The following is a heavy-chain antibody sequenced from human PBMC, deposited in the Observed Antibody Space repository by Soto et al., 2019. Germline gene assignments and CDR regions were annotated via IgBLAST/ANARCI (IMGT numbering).Heavy chain of an antibody. CDR2: IYTSGST. J-gene: IGHJ5*02. Sequence: SETQSLTCTVSGGSISSYYWSWIRQPAGKGLEWIGRIYTSGSTNYNPSLKSRVTMSVDTSKNQFSLKLSSVTAADTAVYYCARERPQVTTSRGWFDPWGQGTLVTVSS. CDR1: GGSISSYY. D-gene: IGHD4-17*01. CDR3: ARERPQVTTSRGWFDP. V-gene: IGHV4-4*07.